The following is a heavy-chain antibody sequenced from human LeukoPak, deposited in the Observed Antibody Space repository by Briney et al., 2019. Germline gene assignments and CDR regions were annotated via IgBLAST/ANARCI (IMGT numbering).Heavy chain of an antibody. V-gene: IGHV3-30*03. D-gene: IGHD3-10*01. Sequence: GGSLRLSCAASGFTFSSYGMHWVRQAPGKGLEWVAIISYDGSDEYIADSVKGRFSISRDNSRNTLDLQMNSLTTEDTALYYCARATDYYGSGSYLPLYYFYGMDVWGKGTAVIVSS. CDR1: GFTFSSYG. CDR3: ARATDYYGSGSYLPLYYFYGMDV. J-gene: IGHJ6*04. CDR2: ISYDGSDE.